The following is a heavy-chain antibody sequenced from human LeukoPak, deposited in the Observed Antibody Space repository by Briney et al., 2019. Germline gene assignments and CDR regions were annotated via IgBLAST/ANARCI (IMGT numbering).Heavy chain of an antibody. CDR2: INQGGGT. J-gene: IGHJ6*03. Sequence: SETLSLRCAVYNGSLSMYYWGWLRQPPRKGLERIGDINQGGGTNYNPSLKSRVTIFVDTSKNQFSLRLTSVTAADTAVYFCARRFYKWHDFRNYYFMDVWGKGTTVTISS. D-gene: IGHD1-20*01. CDR1: NGSLSMYY. CDR3: ARRFYKWHDFRNYYFMDV. V-gene: IGHV4-34*01.